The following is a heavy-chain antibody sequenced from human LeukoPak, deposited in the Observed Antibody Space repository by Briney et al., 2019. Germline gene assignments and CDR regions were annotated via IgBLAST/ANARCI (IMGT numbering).Heavy chain of an antibody. Sequence: GGSLRLSCATSGFTFSNAWMSWDRQAPGKGLEWVGRIKNKADGGTTDYTVPVKGRITISRDDAKNTLYLQMDSLISEDTAIYYCVWHYFDYWGQGALVTVSS. J-gene: IGHJ4*02. V-gene: IGHV3-15*01. CDR3: VWHYFDY. CDR2: IKNKADGGTT. D-gene: IGHD3-16*01. CDR1: GFTFSNAW.